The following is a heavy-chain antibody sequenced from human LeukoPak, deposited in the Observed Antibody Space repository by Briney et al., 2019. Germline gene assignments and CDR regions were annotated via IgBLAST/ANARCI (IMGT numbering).Heavy chain of an antibody. CDR3: ARDQSPGLFDY. V-gene: IGHV1-18*01. J-gene: IGHJ4*02. Sequence: ASVKVSCKASGYTFTSYHITCVRQAPGQGLEWMGWIGGYNGNTNYAQKFQGRVTLTTDTSTSTPYMELRSLRSDDTAVYYCARDQSPGLFDYWGQGTLVSVSS. CDR1: GYTFTSYH. CDR2: IGGYNGNT.